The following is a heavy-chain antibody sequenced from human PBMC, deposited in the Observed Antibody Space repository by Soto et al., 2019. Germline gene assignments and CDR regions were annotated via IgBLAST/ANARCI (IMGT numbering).Heavy chain of an antibody. Sequence: SETLSLTCTVSGGSISSGGYYWSWIRQHPGKGLEWIGYIYYSGSTYYNPSLKSRVTISVDTSKNQFSLKLSSVTAADTAVYYCARGGVRTPFDYWGQGTLVTVS. CDR2: IYYSGST. D-gene: IGHD1-1*01. J-gene: IGHJ4*02. CDR1: GGSISSGGYY. V-gene: IGHV4-31*03. CDR3: ARGGVRTPFDY.